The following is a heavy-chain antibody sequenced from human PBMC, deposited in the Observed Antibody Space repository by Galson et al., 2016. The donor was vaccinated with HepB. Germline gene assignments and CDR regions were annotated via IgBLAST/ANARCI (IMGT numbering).Heavy chain of an antibody. Sequence: SLRLSCAASGFTFSSYFINWFRQAPGKGMEWVSSISSGGSSTYYADSVKGRFTISRDNAKNSLYLQMNSLRAEDTAVYYCARDDRATVTPYYFDYRGQGTLVTVSS. D-gene: IGHD4-17*01. V-gene: IGHV3-21*01. CDR3: ARDDRATVTPYYFDY. CDR2: ISSGGSST. CDR1: GFTFSSYF. J-gene: IGHJ4*02.